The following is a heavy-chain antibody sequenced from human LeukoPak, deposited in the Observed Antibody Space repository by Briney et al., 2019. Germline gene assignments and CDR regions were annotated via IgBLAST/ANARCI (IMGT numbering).Heavy chain of an antibody. CDR2: ISSSSSYI. CDR3: ARAGYNYWFDP. J-gene: IGHJ5*02. CDR1: GFTFSSYA. Sequence: GGSLRLSCAASGFTFSSYAMSWVRQAPGKGLEWVSSISSSSSYIYYADSVKGRFTISRDNAKNSLYLQMNSLRAEDTAVYYCARAGYNYWFDPWGQGTLVTVSS. D-gene: IGHD5-24*01. V-gene: IGHV3-21*01.